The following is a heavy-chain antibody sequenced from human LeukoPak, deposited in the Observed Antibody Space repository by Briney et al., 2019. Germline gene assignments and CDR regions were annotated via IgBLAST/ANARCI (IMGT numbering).Heavy chain of an antibody. V-gene: IGHV3-21*04. Sequence: PGGSLRLSCAASGFTFSSYSMNWVRQAPGKGLEWVSSISSSSSYIYYADSVKGRFTISRDNSKNTLYLQMNSLRAEDTAVHYCAKEGGYYYDSSGSFDYWGQGTLVTVSS. CDR1: GFTFSSYS. CDR2: ISSSSSYI. D-gene: IGHD3-22*01. J-gene: IGHJ4*02. CDR3: AKEGGYYYDSSGSFDY.